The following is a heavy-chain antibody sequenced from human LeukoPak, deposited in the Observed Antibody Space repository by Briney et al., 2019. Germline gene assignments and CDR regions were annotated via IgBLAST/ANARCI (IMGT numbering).Heavy chain of an antibody. CDR2: IKSKTDGGTT. CDR3: TTDPEYYDSRSYDY. J-gene: IGHJ4*02. V-gene: IGHV3-15*01. CDR1: GFTFSNAW. Sequence: GGSLRLSCAASGFTFSNAWMSWVRQAPGKGLEWVGRIKSKTDGGTTDYAAPVKGRFTISRDDSKNTLYLQMNSLKTEDTAVYYCTTDPEYYDSRSYDYWGQGTLVTVSS. D-gene: IGHD3-22*01.